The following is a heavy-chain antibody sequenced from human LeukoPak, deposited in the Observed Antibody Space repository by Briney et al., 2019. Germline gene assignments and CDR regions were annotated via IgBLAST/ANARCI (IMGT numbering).Heavy chain of an antibody. Sequence: GGSLRLSCVASGFTFSSYAMHWVRQAPGKGLEWVSSFGTRSTSIYHAGSVKGRFAISRDNAKNSLYLQMNSLRAEDTALYYCAREVSEGFDFWGQGTLVTVSS. CDR3: AREVSEGFDF. CDR2: FGTRSTSI. J-gene: IGHJ4*02. D-gene: IGHD3-22*01. V-gene: IGHV3-21*01. CDR1: GFTFSSYA.